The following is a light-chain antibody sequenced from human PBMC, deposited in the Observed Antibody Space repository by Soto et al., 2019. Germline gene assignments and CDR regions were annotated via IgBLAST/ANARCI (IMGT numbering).Light chain of an antibody. Sequence: MVVKNSPATLSVSPGESATLSCMASQCVYSGLAWYHQKHGRAPRFVIDSASIRATGIPARFSGSGSGTEFTLTINSLQSEDFAVYYCQQYNNWPRTFGQGTKVDI. CDR1: QCVYSG. V-gene: IGKV3-15*01. CDR3: QQYNNWPRT. J-gene: IGKJ1*01. CDR2: SAS.